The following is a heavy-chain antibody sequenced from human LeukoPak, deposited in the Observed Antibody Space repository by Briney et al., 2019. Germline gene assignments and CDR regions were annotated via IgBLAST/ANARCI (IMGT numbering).Heavy chain of an antibody. V-gene: IGHV1-69*13. CDR1: GGTFSSYA. CDR3: ARERGSYGYYYYGMDV. Sequence: SVKVSCKASGGTFSSYAISWVRQAPGQGLEWMGGIMPIFGTANYAQKFQGRVTITADESTSTAYMELSSLRSEDTAVYYCARERGSYGYYYYGMDVWGKGTTVTVSS. CDR2: IMPIFGTA. J-gene: IGHJ6*04. D-gene: IGHD5-18*01.